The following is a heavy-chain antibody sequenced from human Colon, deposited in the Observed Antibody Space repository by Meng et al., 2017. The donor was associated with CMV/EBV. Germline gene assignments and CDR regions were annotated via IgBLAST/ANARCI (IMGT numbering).Heavy chain of an antibody. CDR1: GGSFSVSY. Sequence: SQTLSLTCAVYGGSFSVSYWSWIRQPPGKGLEWIGEINHSGSTNYTPSLKSRVTISVDTSKNQFSLKLSSVTAADTAVYYCASSIAAADPYGMDVWGQGTTVTVSS. J-gene: IGHJ6*02. V-gene: IGHV4-34*01. CDR2: INHSGST. CDR3: ASSIAAADPYGMDV. D-gene: IGHD6-13*01.